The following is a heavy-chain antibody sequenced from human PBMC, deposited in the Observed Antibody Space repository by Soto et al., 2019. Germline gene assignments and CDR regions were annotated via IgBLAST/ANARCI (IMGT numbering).Heavy chain of an antibody. CDR3: ARDLMATIRDYYYYYGMDV. Sequence: QVQLQESGPGLVKPSQTLSLTCTVSGGSISSGDYYWSWIRQPPGKGLEWIGYIYYSGSTYYNPSLKSRVTISVDTSKNQFSLKLSSVTAADTAVYYCARDLMATIRDYYYYYGMDVWGQGTTVTVSS. V-gene: IGHV4-30-4*01. D-gene: IGHD5-12*01. CDR1: GGSISSGDYY. CDR2: IYYSGST. J-gene: IGHJ6*02.